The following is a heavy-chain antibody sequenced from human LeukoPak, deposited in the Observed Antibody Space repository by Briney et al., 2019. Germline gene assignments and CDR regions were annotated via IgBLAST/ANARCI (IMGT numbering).Heavy chain of an antibody. D-gene: IGHD3-10*01. CDR2: ISGSGGST. J-gene: IGHJ4*02. Sequence: GGSLRLSCAASGFTFNNYAISWVRQAPGKGLEWVSAISGSGGSTYYADPMKGRFTISRDNSKNTLYLQMNSLRAEDTAVYYCAKDGFWFGELSYNYFDYWGQGTLVTVSS. CDR1: GFTFNNYA. CDR3: AKDGFWFGELSYNYFDY. V-gene: IGHV3-23*01.